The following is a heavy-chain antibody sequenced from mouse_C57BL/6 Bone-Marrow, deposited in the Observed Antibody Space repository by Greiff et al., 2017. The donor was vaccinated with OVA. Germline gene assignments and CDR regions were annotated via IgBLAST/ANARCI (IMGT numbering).Heavy chain of an antibody. D-gene: IGHD6-5*01. CDR2: ISNGGGST. Sequence: EVKLMESGGGLVQPGGSLKLSCAASGFTFSDYYMYWVRQTPEKRLEWVAYISNGGGSTYYPDTVKGRFTISRDNAKNTLYLQMSRLKSEDTAMYYCARQGAYEVDVWGTGTTVTVSS. CDR3: ARQGAYEVDV. CDR1: GFTFSDYY. J-gene: IGHJ1*03. V-gene: IGHV5-12*01.